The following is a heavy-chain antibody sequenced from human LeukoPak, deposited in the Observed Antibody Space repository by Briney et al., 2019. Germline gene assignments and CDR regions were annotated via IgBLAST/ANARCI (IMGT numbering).Heavy chain of an antibody. J-gene: IGHJ3*02. CDR3: AREAALVRDAFDI. D-gene: IGHD6-13*01. Sequence: GGSLRRSCEASGFTFSSYAINWVRQAPGNGLEWISSISSSSSYIYYADSVKGRFTISRDNAKNSLYLQMNSLRAEDTAVYYCAREAALVRDAFDIWGQGTMVTVSS. CDR2: ISSSSSYI. V-gene: IGHV3-21*01. CDR1: GFTFSSYA.